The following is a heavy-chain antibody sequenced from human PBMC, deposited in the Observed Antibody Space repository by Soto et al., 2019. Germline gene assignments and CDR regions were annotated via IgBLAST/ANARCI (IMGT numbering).Heavy chain of an antibody. J-gene: IGHJ4*02. CDR2: IYYSGST. CDR1: GGSISSGGYY. V-gene: IGHV4-31*03. D-gene: IGHD3-22*01. Sequence: SETLSLTCTVSGGSISSGGYYWCWIRQHPGKGLEWIGYIYYSGSTYCNPSLKSRVTISVDTSKNQFSLKLSSVTAADTAVYYCARETYYYDSSGYDLWGQGTLVTVSS. CDR3: ARETYYYDSSGYDL.